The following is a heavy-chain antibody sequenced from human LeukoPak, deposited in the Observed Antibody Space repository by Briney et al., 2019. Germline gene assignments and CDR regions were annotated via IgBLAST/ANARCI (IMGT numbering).Heavy chain of an antibody. Sequence: ASVKVSCKASGYTFTSYDINWVRQATGQGLEWMGWISAYNGNTNYAQKLQGRVTMTTDTSTSTAYMELRSLRSDDTAVYYCARVSPKAAAGPFDYWGQGTLVTVSS. D-gene: IGHD6-13*01. CDR3: ARVSPKAAAGPFDY. CDR1: GYTFTSYD. J-gene: IGHJ4*02. V-gene: IGHV1-18*01. CDR2: ISAYNGNT.